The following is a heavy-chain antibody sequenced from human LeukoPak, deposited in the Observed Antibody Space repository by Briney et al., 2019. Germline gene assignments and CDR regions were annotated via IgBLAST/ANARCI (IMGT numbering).Heavy chain of an antibody. D-gene: IGHD3-22*01. CDR1: GGSFTFTSHA. V-gene: IGHV1-69*13. J-gene: IGHJ3*02. CDR3: AGFFYDNSGDAFDI. Sequence: GASVKVSCKASGGSFTFTSHAISWVRQAPGQGLEWMGGLIPIYGSANYAQKFQGRVTITSDESTCTVFMELSSLRPEDSAVYYCAGFFYDNSGDAFDIWGQGTMVTVSS. CDR2: LIPIYGSA.